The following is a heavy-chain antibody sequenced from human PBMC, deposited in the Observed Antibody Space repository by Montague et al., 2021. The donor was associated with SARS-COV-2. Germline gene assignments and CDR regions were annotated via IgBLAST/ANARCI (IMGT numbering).Heavy chain of an antibody. CDR2: ISKISDYI. CDR1: GFTFGSYS. J-gene: IGHJ4*02. CDR3: AREVAGCHGDCNDY. V-gene: IGHV3-21*01. Sequence: SRSLSFSVSGFTFGSYSINWVRQAPGKGLEWVSSISKISDYIYYADPVKGRFTISRDNAKNSLYLQMISLRAEDTAVYYCAREVAGCHGDCNDYWGQGTLVTVSS. D-gene: IGHD2-21*02.